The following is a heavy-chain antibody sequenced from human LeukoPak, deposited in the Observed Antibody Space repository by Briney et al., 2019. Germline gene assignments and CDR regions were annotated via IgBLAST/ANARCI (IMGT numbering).Heavy chain of an antibody. Sequence: SVKVSCKASGGTFSSYAISWVRQAPGQGLEWMGRIIPILGIANYAQKFQGRVTITADKSTSTAYMELSSLRSEDTVVYYCARELRLDAFDIWGQGTMVTVSS. CDR1: GGTFSSYA. D-gene: IGHD5-12*01. CDR2: IIPILGIA. V-gene: IGHV1-69*04. CDR3: ARELRLDAFDI. J-gene: IGHJ3*02.